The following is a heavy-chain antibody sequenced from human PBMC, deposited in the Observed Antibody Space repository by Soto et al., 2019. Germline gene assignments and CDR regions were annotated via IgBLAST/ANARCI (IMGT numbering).Heavy chain of an antibody. J-gene: IGHJ6*02. CDR2: ISYDGSNK. CDR1: GFTFSSYA. Sequence: HPGGSLRLSCAASGFTFSSYAMHWVRQAPGKGLEWVAVISYDGSNKYYADSVKGRFTISRDNSKNTLYLQMNSLRAEDTAVYYCARDGVRFLEWLLYYYYGMDVWGQGTTVTVSS. D-gene: IGHD3-3*01. CDR3: ARDGVRFLEWLLYYYYGMDV. V-gene: IGHV3-30-3*01.